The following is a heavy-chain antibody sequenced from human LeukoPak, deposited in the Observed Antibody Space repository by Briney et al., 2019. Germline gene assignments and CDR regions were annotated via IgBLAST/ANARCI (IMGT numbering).Heavy chain of an antibody. D-gene: IGHD3-22*01. V-gene: IGHV1-24*01. Sequence: ASVKVSCKLSGYTLTELSMHWVRQAPGKGLEWMGGFDPEDGETIYAQKFQGRVTMTEDTSTDTAYMELSSLRSEDTAVYYCATPNYYDSSGYWVYWGQGTLVTVSS. CDR3: ATPNYYDSSGYWVY. CDR2: FDPEDGET. CDR1: GYTLTELS. J-gene: IGHJ4*02.